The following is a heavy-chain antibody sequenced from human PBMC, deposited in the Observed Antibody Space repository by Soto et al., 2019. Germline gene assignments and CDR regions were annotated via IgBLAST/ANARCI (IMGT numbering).Heavy chain of an antibody. CDR2: ISWNSGSI. Sequence: SLRLSCAASGFTFDDYAMHWVRQAPGKGLEWVSGISWNSGSIGYADSVKGRFTISRDNAKNSLYLQMNSLRAEDTALYYCAKGALYDSSGYSSDYWGQGTLVTVSS. V-gene: IGHV3-9*01. CDR3: AKGALYDSSGYSSDY. D-gene: IGHD3-22*01. J-gene: IGHJ4*02. CDR1: GFTFDDYA.